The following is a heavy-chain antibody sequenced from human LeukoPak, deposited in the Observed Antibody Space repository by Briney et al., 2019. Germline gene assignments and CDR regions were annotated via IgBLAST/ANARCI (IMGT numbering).Heavy chain of an antibody. Sequence: GGSLRPSCAASGFTFSSYSMNWVRQAPGQGLEWVSYISSSSGTILYADSVKGRFTISRDNAKNSLYLQMNSLRAEDTAVYYCARGDYFDDSASPVDYWGQGTLVTVSS. CDR3: ARGDYFDDSASPVDY. J-gene: IGHJ4*02. CDR1: GFTFSSYS. V-gene: IGHV3-48*01. CDR2: ISSSSGTI. D-gene: IGHD2/OR15-2a*01.